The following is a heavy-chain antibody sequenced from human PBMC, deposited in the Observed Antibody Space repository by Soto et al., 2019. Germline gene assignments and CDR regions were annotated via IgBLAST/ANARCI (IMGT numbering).Heavy chain of an antibody. J-gene: IGHJ4*02. CDR3: ARLPAY. V-gene: IGHV1-3*01. Sequence: ASSVKVSCKASGYSLTIAAVHWGRQAPGQSLEWMGWINAGTGNTKYSQKLQNRINIIRNTFASTVYMEMSSLRSEETAVYYCARLPAYWGKGTLVPVSS. CDR2: INAGTGNT. CDR1: GYSLTIAA.